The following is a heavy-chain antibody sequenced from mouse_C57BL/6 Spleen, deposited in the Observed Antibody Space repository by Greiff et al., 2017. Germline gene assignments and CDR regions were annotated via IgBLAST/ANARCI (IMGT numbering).Heavy chain of an antibody. CDR1: GYAFSSYW. D-gene: IGHD2-4*01. J-gene: IGHJ3*01. CDR2: IYPGDGDT. CDR3: ASSYDYDFAY. Sequence: LQESGAELVKPGASVKISCKASGYAFSSYWMNWVKQRPGKGLEWIGQIYPGDGDTNYNGKFKGKATLTADKSSSTAYMQLSSLTSEDSAVYFCASSYDYDFAYWGQGTLVTVSA. V-gene: IGHV1-80*01.